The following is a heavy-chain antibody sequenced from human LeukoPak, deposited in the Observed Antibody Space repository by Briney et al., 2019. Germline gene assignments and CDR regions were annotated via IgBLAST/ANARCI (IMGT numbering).Heavy chain of an antibody. CDR3: ARHIKYCSSTSCYSWFDP. CDR2: IYTSGST. Sequence: SETLSLTCTVSGGSISSYYWRWIRQPPGKGLEWIGYIYTSGSTNYNPSLKSRVTISVDTSKDQFSLKLSSVTAADTAVYYCARHIKYCSSTSCYSWFDPWGQGTLVTVSS. CDR1: GGSISSYY. V-gene: IGHV4-4*09. D-gene: IGHD2-2*01. J-gene: IGHJ5*02.